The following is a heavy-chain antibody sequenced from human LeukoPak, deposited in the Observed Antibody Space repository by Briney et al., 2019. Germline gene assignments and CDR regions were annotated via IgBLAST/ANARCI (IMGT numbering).Heavy chain of an antibody. J-gene: IGHJ6*03. Sequence: PGGSLRLSCAASGFTFSSYSMNWVRQAPGKGLEWVASISSSSTIYYADSVKGRFTISRDNAENSLYLQMNSLRVEDTAVYFCARDPLNDFWNDYYQPYMDVWGKGTTVIVSS. V-gene: IGHV3-69-1*02. D-gene: IGHD3-3*01. CDR2: ISSSSTI. CDR1: GFTFSSYS. CDR3: ARDPLNDFWNDYYQPYMDV.